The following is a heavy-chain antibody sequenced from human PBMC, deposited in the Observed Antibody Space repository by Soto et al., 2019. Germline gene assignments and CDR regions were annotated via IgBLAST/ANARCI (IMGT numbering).Heavy chain of an antibody. CDR2: IIPIFGTA. CDR1: GGTFSSYA. V-gene: IGHV1-69*13. Sequence: GASVKVSCKASGGTFSSYAISWVRQAPGQGLEWMGGIIPIFGTANYAQKFQGRVTITADESTSTAYMELSSLRSEDTAVYYCARYHPTVTRYYYYYYGMDVWGQVTTVTVSS. CDR3: ARYHPTVTRYYYYYYGMDV. D-gene: IGHD4-17*01. J-gene: IGHJ6*02.